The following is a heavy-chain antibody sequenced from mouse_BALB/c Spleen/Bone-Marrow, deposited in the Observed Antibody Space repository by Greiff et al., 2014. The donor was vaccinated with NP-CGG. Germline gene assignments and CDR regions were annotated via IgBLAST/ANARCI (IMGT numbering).Heavy chain of an antibody. V-gene: IGHV2-4*02. CDR3: ARNDYGNPHYAMDY. Sequence: VQLQESGPGLVQPSQSLFITCTVSGFSVISYGVHWVRQPPGKGLEWLGVIWSGGSTDYNAAFISRLSISKDNSKSQVFFKMNRLQADDTAIYYCARNDYGNPHYAMDYWGQGTSVTVSS. D-gene: IGHD2-1*01. CDR1: GFSVISYG. J-gene: IGHJ4*01. CDR2: IWSGGST.